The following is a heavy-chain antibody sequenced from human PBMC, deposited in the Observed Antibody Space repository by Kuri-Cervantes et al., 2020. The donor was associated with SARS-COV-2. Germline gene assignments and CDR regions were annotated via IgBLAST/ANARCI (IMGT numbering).Heavy chain of an antibody. CDR3: ARVSAAAGPAGEYSFYMDV. J-gene: IGHJ6*03. CDR1: GGTFSTDG. CDR2: IIPVLGTT. V-gene: IGHV1-69*04. D-gene: IGHD6-13*01. Sequence: SVKVSCKASGGTFSTDGITWVRQAPGQGLEWTGTIIPVLGTTTYSQKFQGRVTTTADKSTSKAYMELSSLTSEDTAVYYCARVSAAAGPAGEYSFYMDVWGKGTTVTVSS.